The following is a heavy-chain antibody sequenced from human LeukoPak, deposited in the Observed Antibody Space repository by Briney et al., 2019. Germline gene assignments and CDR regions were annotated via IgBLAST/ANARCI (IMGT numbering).Heavy chain of an antibody. J-gene: IGHJ3*02. V-gene: IGHV4-4*07. Sequence: SETLSLTCTVSGGSISSCYWSWIRQPAGKGLEGIGRIYTSGSTNYNPSLKSRVTMSVDTSKNQFSLKLSSVTAADTAVYYCARDGWPNGFDIWGQGTMVTVSS. CDR2: IYTSGST. D-gene: IGHD2-15*01. CDR3: ARDGWPNGFDI. CDR1: GGSISSCY.